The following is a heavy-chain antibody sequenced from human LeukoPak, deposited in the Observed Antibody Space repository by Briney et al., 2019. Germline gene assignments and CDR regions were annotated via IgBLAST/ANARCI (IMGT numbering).Heavy chain of an antibody. CDR3: ARVESGRFDP. J-gene: IGHJ5*02. V-gene: IGHV3-30-3*01. D-gene: IGHD3-3*01. CDR1: GFTFSSYA. CDR2: ISYDGSNK. Sequence: GRSLRLSCAASGFTFSSYAMHWVRQAPGKGLEWVAVISYDGSNKYYADSVKGRLTISRDNSKNTLYLQMNSLRAEDTAVYYCARVESGRFDPWGQGTLVTVSS.